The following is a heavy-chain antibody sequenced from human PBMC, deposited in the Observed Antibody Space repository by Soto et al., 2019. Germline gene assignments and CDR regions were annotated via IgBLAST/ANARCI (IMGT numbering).Heavy chain of an antibody. CDR2: IGGGGTDT. CDR1: RFTFSDFA. V-gene: IGHV3-23*01. Sequence: DVQLLESGGGLVQPGGSLTLSCAASRFTFSDFAMSWVRQAPGKGLEWVSSIGGGGTDTYYADSVKGRFTISRDNSKNTLDLQRDSRRDEDTAVYYCAKDAVPYNGKWDWFDSWGQGTLVIVSS. D-gene: IGHD1-20*01. CDR3: AKDAVPYNGKWDWFDS. J-gene: IGHJ5*01.